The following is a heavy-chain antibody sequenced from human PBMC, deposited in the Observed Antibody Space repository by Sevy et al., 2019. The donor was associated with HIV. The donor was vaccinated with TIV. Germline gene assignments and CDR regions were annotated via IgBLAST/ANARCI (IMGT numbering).Heavy chain of an antibody. CDR1: GFTFSSYA. D-gene: IGHD3-10*01. V-gene: IGHV3-30-3*01. CDR2: ISYDGSNK. Sequence: GGSLRLSCAASGFTFSSYAMHWVRQAPGKGLEWVAVISYDGSNKYYADSAKGRFTISRDNSKNTLYLQMNSLRAEDTAVYYCARDLRGQYYSNYFDYWGQGTLVTVSS. CDR3: ARDLRGQYYSNYFDY. J-gene: IGHJ4*02.